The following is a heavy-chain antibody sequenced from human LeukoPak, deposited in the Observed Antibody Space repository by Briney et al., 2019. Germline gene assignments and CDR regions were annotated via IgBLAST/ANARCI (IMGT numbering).Heavy chain of an antibody. D-gene: IGHD3-22*01. CDR1: GFTFSSYE. J-gene: IGHJ4*02. CDR3: ARGGYYYDSSGYWDPGY. Sequence: GGSLRLSCAASGFTFSSYEMNWVRQAPGKGLEWVSYISSSGSTIYYADSVKGRFTISRDNAKNSLYLQMNSLRAEDTAVYYCARGGYYYDSSGYWDPGYWGQGTLVTVSS. CDR2: ISSSGSTI. V-gene: IGHV3-48*03.